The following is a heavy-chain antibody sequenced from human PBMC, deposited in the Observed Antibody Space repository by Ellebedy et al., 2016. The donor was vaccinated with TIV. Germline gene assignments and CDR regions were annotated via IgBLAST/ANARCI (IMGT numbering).Heavy chain of an antibody. CDR2: ISGYNGNTNGNR. J-gene: IGHJ4*02. CDR3: ARVSRSGLVRGVFSHPPFDY. V-gene: IGHV1-18*01. CDR1: GYTFTSYG. Sequence: ASVKVSXKASGYTFTSYGISWVRQAPGQGLEWMGWISGYNGNTNGNRKYGQKVQGRVTMTTDTSTSTAYMELRSLRSDDTAVYYCARVSRSGLVRGVFSHPPFDYWGQGTLITVSS. D-gene: IGHD3-10*01.